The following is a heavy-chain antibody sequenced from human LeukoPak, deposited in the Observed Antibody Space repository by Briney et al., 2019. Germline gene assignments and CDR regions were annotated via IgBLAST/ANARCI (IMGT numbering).Heavy chain of an antibody. J-gene: IGHJ4*02. Sequence: GRSLRLSCAASGFTFSNYAIHWVRQAPGKGLEWVAVISYDGKNKFYADSVTGRFTISRDNSKNTLFLQMNSLRAEDTAVYYCAKNTHAYAEIFDYWGQGTLVTVSS. CDR2: ISYDGKNK. CDR3: AKNTHAYAEIFDY. V-gene: IGHV3-30-3*02. CDR1: GFTFSNYA. D-gene: IGHD2-2*01.